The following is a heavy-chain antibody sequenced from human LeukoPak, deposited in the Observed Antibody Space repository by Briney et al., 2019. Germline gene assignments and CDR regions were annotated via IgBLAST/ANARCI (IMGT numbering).Heavy chain of an antibody. CDR2: IYYSGST. D-gene: IGHD1-26*01. V-gene: IGHV4-59*01. CDR1: GGSISSYY. Sequence: PSETLSLTCTVSGGSISSYYWSWIRQPPGKGLEWIGYIYYSGSTNYNPSLKSRVTISVDTSKNQFSLKLSSVTAADTAVYYCARGGVGASMDVWGQGTTVTVSS. CDR3: ARGGVGASMDV. J-gene: IGHJ6*02.